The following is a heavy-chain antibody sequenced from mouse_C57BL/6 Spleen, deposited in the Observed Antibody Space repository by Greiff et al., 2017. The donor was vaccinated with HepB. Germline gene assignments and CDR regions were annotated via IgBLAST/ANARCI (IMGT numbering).Heavy chain of an antibody. J-gene: IGHJ4*01. V-gene: IGHV1-64*01. CDR1: GYTFTSYW. CDR2: IHPNSGST. CDR3: ARRFYYSNYHYYAMDY. Sequence: VKLQQPGAELVKPGASVKLSCKASGYTFTSYWMHWVKQRPGQGLEWIGMIHPNSGSTNYNEKFKSKATLTVDKSSSTAYMQLSSLTSEDSAVYYCARRFYYSNYHYYAMDYWGQGTSVTVSS. D-gene: IGHD2-5*01.